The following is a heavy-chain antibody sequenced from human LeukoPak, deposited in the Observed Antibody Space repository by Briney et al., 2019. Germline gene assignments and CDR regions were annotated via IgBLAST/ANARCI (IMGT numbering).Heavy chain of an antibody. J-gene: IGHJ4*02. D-gene: IGHD1-26*01. CDR3: ASIVGATTVEYYY. CDR1: GITFSSYA. V-gene: IGHV3-30-3*01. CDR2: ISYDGSNK. Sequence: GGPLRLSCAASGITFSSYAMHWVRQAPGKGLEGVAVISYDGSNKYYADSVKGRFTISRDNSKNTLYLQTNSLRAEDTAVYYCASIVGATTVEYYYWGQGTLVTVSS.